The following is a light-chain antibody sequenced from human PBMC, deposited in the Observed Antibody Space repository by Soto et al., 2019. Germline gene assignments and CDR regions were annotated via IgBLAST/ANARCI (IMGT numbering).Light chain of an antibody. CDR2: GVN. CDR1: SSDVGGYNY. CDR3: TSYATTTTVL. Sequence: QSALTQPASVSGSPGQSITISCTGTSSDVGGYNYVSWSQQHPGKAPKLIIYGVNNRPSGVSNRFSGSKSGNTASLTISGLQAEDEADYYCTSYATTTTVLFGGGTKVTVL. J-gene: IGLJ2*01. V-gene: IGLV2-14*01.